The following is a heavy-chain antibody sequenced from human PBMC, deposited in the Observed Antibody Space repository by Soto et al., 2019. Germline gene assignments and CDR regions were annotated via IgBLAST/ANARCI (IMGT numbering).Heavy chain of an antibody. V-gene: IGHV3-23*01. CDR2: ISGSGGST. CDR3: AREIIITFGGVSAPASGMEV. Sequence: PGGSPRISCAASGYTFYSYAMSWVRQAPGKGLEWVSAISGSGGSTYYADSVKGRFTISRDNSKNTLYLQMNSLRDEDTAVYYCAREIIITFGGVSAPASGMEVWGKGTTVTVSP. D-gene: IGHD3-16*01. CDR1: GYTFYSYA. J-gene: IGHJ6*04.